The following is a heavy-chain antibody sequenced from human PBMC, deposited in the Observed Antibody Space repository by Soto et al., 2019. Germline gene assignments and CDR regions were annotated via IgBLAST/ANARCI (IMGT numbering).Heavy chain of an antibody. Sequence: GGSLRLSCVASGFTFSSYEMNWVRQAPGKGLEWVSYISSSGSTIYYADSVKGRFTISRDNAKNSLYLQMNSLRAEDTAVYYCARWGYYDSSGYTYYYYGMDVWGQGTTVTVSS. CDR3: ARWGYYDSSGYTYYYYGMDV. D-gene: IGHD3-22*01. J-gene: IGHJ6*02. CDR2: ISSSGSTI. CDR1: GFTFSSYE. V-gene: IGHV3-48*03.